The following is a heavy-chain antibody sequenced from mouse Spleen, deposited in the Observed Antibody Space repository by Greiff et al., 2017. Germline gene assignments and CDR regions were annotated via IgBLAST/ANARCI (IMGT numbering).Heavy chain of an antibody. J-gene: IGHJ3*01. Sequence: VQLQQSGAELARPGASVKLSCKASGYTFTSYGISWVKQRTGQGLEWIGEIYPRSGNTYYNEKFKGKATLTADKSSSTAYMELRSLTSEDSAVYFCAREVGSSYAWFAYWGQGTLVTVSA. V-gene: IGHV1-81*01. CDR3: AREVGSSYAWFAY. CDR1: GYTFTSYG. CDR2: IYPRSGNT. D-gene: IGHD1-1*01.